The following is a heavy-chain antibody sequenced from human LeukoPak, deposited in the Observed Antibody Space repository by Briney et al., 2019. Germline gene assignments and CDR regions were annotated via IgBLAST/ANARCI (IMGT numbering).Heavy chain of an antibody. Sequence: SETLSLTCTVSAGSISSSSYYWGWLRQPPGKGLEWIGIIYYSGSTYYNPSLKSRVTISVDTSKNQFSLKLSSVTAADTAVYYCARAYCSGGSCYSILYYYMDVWGKGTTVTVSS. J-gene: IGHJ6*03. CDR3: ARAYCSGGSCYSILYYYMDV. CDR1: AGSISSSSYY. D-gene: IGHD2-15*01. V-gene: IGHV4-39*07. CDR2: IYYSGST.